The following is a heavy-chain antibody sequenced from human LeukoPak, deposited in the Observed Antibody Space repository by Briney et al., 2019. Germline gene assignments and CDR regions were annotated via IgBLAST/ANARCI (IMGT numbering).Heavy chain of an antibody. V-gene: IGHV3-23*01. CDR2: ISGSGGST. D-gene: IGHD6-19*01. CDR1: GFTFSSYA. CDR3: ARVAVAGIPEYYFDY. Sequence: GGSLRLSCAASGFTFSSYAMSWVRQAPGKGLEWVSAISGSGGSTYYADSVKGRFTISRDNSKNTLYLQMNSLRAEDTAMYYCARVAVAGIPEYYFDYWGQGTLVTVSS. J-gene: IGHJ4*02.